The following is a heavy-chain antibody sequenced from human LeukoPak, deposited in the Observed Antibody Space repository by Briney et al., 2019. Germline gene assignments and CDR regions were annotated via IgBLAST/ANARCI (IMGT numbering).Heavy chain of an antibody. CDR3: ARDLDSSSWYGYYYYYGMDV. D-gene: IGHD6-13*01. CDR1: GGTFSSYA. Sequence: SVTVSCTASGGTFSSYAISWVRQAPGQGLEWMGGIIPIFGTANYAQKFQGRVTITADESTSTAYMELSSLRSEDTAVYYCARDLDSSSWYGYYYYYGMDVWGQGTTVTVSS. V-gene: IGHV1-69*13. CDR2: IIPIFGTA. J-gene: IGHJ6*02.